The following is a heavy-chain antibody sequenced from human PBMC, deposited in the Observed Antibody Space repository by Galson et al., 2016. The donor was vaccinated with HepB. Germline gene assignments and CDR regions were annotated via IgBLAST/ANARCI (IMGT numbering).Heavy chain of an antibody. CDR1: GFTFSSHS. V-gene: IGHV3-21*04. CDR3: ARNTPSPGNGAYFDY. D-gene: IGHD1-14*01. Sequence: SLRLSCAASGFTFSSHSMNWVRQAPGKGLEWVSSISSSSSYIYHADSVKGRFTISRDNAKNSLYLQMNSLRADDTAVYYCARNTPSPGNGAYFDYWGRGALVTVSS. J-gene: IGHJ4*02. CDR2: ISSSSSYI.